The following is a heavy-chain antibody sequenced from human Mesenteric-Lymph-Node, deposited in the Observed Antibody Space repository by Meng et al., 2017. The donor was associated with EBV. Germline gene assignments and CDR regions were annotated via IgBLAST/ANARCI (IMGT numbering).Heavy chain of an antibody. CDR3: ARQGYCRTTTCSTWFDP. D-gene: IGHD2-2*01. CDR2: IHHSETA. CDR1: GASFSGYS. Sequence: VLFKPSEQLSLTSVYNGASFSGYSWNWIRQAPGKGLEWIGKIHHSETADYNPSLEDRVIISADTSKNQFSLKLTSVTAADTAVYYCARQGYCRTTTCSTWFDPWYQGTLVTVSS. V-gene: IGHV4-34*01. J-gene: IGHJ5*02.